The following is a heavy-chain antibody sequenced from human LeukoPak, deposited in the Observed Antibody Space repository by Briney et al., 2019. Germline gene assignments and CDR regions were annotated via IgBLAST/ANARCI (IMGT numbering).Heavy chain of an antibody. CDR3: ARPETSYYDFWSGSTGGYFDY. CDR2: ISYDGSNK. CDR1: GFTFSSYA. D-gene: IGHD3-3*01. Sequence: PGRSLRLSCAASGFTFSSYAMHWVRQAPGKGLEWVAVISYDGSNKCYAYSVKGRFTISRDNSKNTLYLQMNSLRAEDTAVYYCARPETSYYDFWSGSTGGYFDYWDQGTLVTVSS. V-gene: IGHV3-30*04. J-gene: IGHJ4*02.